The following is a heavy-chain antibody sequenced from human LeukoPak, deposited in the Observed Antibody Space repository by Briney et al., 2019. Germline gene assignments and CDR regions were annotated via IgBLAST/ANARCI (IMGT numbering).Heavy chain of an antibody. J-gene: IGHJ5*02. Sequence: PSETLSLTCTVSGNSISTYYWSWLRQPPGKGLECVGYIYSSGSAYYNPSLTSRVTISVDTSKNQFSLKLSSVTAADTAVYYCARLGASDATTDLFPAWFDHWGQGTLVTVSS. CDR1: GNSISTYY. CDR2: IYSSGSA. V-gene: IGHV4-4*09. D-gene: IGHD2-21*01. CDR3: ARLGASDATTDLFPAWFDH.